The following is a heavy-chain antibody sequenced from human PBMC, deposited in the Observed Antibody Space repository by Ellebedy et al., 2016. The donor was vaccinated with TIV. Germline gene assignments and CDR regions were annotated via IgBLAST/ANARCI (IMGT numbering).Heavy chain of an antibody. Sequence: GESLKISCAASGFTFSSYSMNWVRQAPGKGLECVSSISSSNHYIYYADSVKGRFTISRDNAKNSLYLQMNSLRAEDTAVFYCARELAAAGFFDYWGQGTLVTVSS. D-gene: IGHD6-13*01. CDR1: GFTFSSYS. CDR3: ARELAAAGFFDY. J-gene: IGHJ4*02. V-gene: IGHV3-21*01. CDR2: ISSSNHYI.